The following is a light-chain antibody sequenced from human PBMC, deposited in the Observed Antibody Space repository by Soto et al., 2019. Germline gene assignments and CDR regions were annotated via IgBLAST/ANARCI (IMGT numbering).Light chain of an antibody. V-gene: IGKV3-20*01. Sequence: EIVLTQSPDTLSLSPGERATLSCRASQSIYRNFLAWYQQKPGQAPRLLIYGASSRATGIPDRFSGSGSGTDFTLIISRLEPEDFAVYFCQQYGSSPSTFGPGTKLNI. J-gene: IGKJ3*01. CDR1: QSIYRNF. CDR3: QQYGSSPST. CDR2: GAS.